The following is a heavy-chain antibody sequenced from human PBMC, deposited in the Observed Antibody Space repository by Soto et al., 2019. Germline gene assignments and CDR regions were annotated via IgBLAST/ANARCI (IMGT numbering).Heavy chain of an antibody. CDR3: ASITYYDFWSGQSRWFDP. Sequence: RQAPGKGLEWIGYINSSGRTYYKPSLKSRVTISVDTSKNQFSLKLSSVTAADTAVYYCASITYYDFWSGQSRWFDPWGQGTLVTGSS. D-gene: IGHD3-3*01. CDR2: INSSGRT. V-gene: IGHV4-30-4*01. J-gene: IGHJ5*02.